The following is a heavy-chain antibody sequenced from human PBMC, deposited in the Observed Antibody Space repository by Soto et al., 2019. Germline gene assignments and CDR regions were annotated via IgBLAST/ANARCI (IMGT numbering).Heavy chain of an antibody. CDR3: ARARETYFDDGSGFRPLDY. J-gene: IGHJ4*02. CDR1: GYPFTKSG. Sequence: ASVKVSCKASGYPFTKSGITWVRQAPGQGLEWLGWISTYNGNKNHAQNLQGRVTMTTDTSTRTAYMELRSLRSGDTAVYYCARARETYFDDGSGFRPLDYWGQGTLVTVS. D-gene: IGHD3-22*01. V-gene: IGHV1-18*01. CDR2: ISTYNGNK.